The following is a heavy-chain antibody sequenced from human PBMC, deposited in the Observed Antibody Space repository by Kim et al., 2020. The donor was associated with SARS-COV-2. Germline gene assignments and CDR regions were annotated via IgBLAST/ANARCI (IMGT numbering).Heavy chain of an antibody. CDR1: GYTFTSYY. J-gene: IGHJ4*02. Sequence: ASVKVSCKASGYTFTSYYMHWVRQAPGQGLEWMGIINPSGGSTSYAQKFQGRVTMTRDTSTSTVYMELSSLRSEDTAVYYCARDRGDYGGNSAFLFDYWGQGALVTVSS. V-gene: IGHV1-46*01. CDR3: ARDRGDYGGNSAFLFDY. D-gene: IGHD4-17*01. CDR2: INPSGGST.